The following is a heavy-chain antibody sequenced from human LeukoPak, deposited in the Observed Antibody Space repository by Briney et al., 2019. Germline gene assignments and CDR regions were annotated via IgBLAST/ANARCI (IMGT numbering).Heavy chain of an antibody. J-gene: IGHJ3*02. V-gene: IGHV1-18*01. Sequence: ASVKVSCKASGYTFTTYGFRWGRQAAGLWLEWMGWINSYNGNTNYAQKLQGRVTMTTDTSTSTAYMELRSLRSDDTAVYYCAREGRESQGAFDIWGQGTVVTVSS. CDR2: INSYNGNT. CDR1: GYTFTTYG. CDR3: AREGRESQGAFDI.